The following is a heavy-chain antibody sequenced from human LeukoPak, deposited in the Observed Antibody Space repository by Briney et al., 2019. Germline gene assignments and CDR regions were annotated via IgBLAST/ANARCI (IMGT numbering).Heavy chain of an antibody. D-gene: IGHD2-15*01. CDR1: GGSFSGYY. CDR2: INHSGST. CDR3: ARRYCSGGSCYRTGNWFDP. V-gene: IGHV4-34*01. J-gene: IGHJ5*02. Sequence: ASETLSLTCAVYGGSFSGYYWSWIRQPPGKGLEWIGEINHSGSTNYNPSLKSRVTISVDTSKNQFSLKLSSVTAADTAVYYCARRYCSGGSCYRTGNWFDPWGQGTLVTVSS.